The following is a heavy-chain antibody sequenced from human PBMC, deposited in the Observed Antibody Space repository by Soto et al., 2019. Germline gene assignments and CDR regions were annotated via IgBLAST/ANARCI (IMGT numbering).Heavy chain of an antibody. CDR1: GYTFTGYY. D-gene: IGHD1-20*01. V-gene: IGHV1-2*04. CDR3: ATVTGDDAFDI. Sequence: ASVKVSCKASGYTFTGYYMHWVRQAPGQGLEWMGWIDPNSGGTNYAQKFQGWVTMTRDTSISTAYMELSRLRSDDTAVYYCATVTGDDAFDIWGQGTMVTVSS. J-gene: IGHJ3*02. CDR2: IDPNSGGT.